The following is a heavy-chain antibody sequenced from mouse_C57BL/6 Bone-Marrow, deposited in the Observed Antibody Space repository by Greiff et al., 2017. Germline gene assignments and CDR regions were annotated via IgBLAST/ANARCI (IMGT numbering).Heavy chain of an antibody. CDR1: GFTFSSYA. D-gene: IGHD4-1*01. Sequence: EVKLVESGGGLVKPGGSLKLSCAASGFTFSSYAMSWVRQTPEKRLEWVATISDGGSYTYYPDNVKGRFTISRDNAKNNLYLQMSHLESEDTAMYYCARNWDLDYWGQGTTLTVSS. CDR2: ISDGGSYT. J-gene: IGHJ2*01. CDR3: ARNWDLDY. V-gene: IGHV5-4*03.